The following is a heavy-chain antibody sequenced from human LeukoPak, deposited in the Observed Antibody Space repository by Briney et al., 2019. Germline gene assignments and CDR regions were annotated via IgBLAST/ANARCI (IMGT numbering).Heavy chain of an antibody. V-gene: IGHV3-7*01. D-gene: IGHD3-10*01. Sequence: PGGSLRLSCVVSGFTFSSYWTSWVRQAPGKGLEWVANIKQDGSEQYYVDSVKGRFTISRDNAKNSLYLQMNSLRVEDTAVYYCAVLRGNNYWGQGTLVTVSS. J-gene: IGHJ4*02. CDR1: GFTFSSYW. CDR2: IKQDGSEQ. CDR3: AVLRGNNY.